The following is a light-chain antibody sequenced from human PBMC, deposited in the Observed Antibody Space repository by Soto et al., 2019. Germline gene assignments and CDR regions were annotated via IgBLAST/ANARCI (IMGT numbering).Light chain of an antibody. J-gene: IGLJ1*01. V-gene: IGLV2-14*01. Sequence: ALTQPASVSGSPGQSITISCTGTSSDIGAYNYVSWYQQHPGKAPKLMIYDVSNRPSGLSNRFSGSKSGNTASLTISGLQAEDEADYYCSSYTSSATYVFGTGTKGTVL. CDR1: SSDIGAYNY. CDR2: DVS. CDR3: SSYTSSATYV.